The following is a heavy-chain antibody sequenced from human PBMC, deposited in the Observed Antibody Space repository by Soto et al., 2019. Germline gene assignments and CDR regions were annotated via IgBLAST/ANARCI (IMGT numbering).Heavy chain of an antibody. Sequence: QVQLGESGGGVVQPGRSLRLSCAASGFTFSTYLMHWVRQAPGKGLEWVAVIFYDGTGIYYVDSVKGRFTISRDNSKNTLYLQMNSLRAEDTALYYCAGEPTGVGGSACDYWGQGTLVTGSS. CDR3: AGEPTGVGGSACDY. J-gene: IGHJ4*02. V-gene: IGHV3-30-3*01. CDR1: GFTFSTYL. D-gene: IGHD2-15*01. CDR2: IFYDGTGI.